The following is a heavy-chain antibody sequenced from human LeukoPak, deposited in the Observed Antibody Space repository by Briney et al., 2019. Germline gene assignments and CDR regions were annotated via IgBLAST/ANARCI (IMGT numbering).Heavy chain of an antibody. CDR2: IIPILGIA. D-gene: IGHD6-19*01. CDR1: GGTFSSYA. V-gene: IGHV1-69*04. CDR3: ARDPPRDSSGRSPQGRNDY. Sequence: SVKVSCKASGGTFSSYAISWVRQAPGQGLEWMGRIIPILGIANYAQKFQGRVTITADKSTSTAYMELSSLRSEDTAVYYCARDPPRDSSGRSPQGRNDYWGQGTLVTVSS. J-gene: IGHJ4*02.